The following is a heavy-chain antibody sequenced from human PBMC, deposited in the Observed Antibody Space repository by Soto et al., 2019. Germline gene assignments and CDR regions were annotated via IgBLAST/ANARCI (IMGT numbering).Heavy chain of an antibody. CDR2: IYYSGST. CDR3: ARVGGYSYGLDY. CDR1: GGSVSSGSYY. V-gene: IGHV4-61*01. Sequence: QVQLQESGPGLVKPSETLSLTCTVSGGSVSSGSYYWSWIRQPPGKGLEWIGYIYYSGSTNYNPSLKSRVTISVDTSENQFSLKLSSVTAADTAVYYCARVGGYSYGLDYWGQGTLVTVSS. D-gene: IGHD5-18*01. J-gene: IGHJ4*02.